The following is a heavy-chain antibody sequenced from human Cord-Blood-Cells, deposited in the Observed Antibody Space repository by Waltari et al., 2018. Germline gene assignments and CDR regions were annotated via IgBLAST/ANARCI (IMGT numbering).Heavy chain of an antibody. CDR1: GFTFSSYA. CDR3: AKDREVRVGATTFFDY. Sequence: EVQLLESGGGLVQPGGSLRLSCAASGFTFSSYAMSWVRQAPGKGLEWVSAISGSGGSTYYADSVKGRFTISRDNSKNTLYLQMNSLRAEDTAVYYCAKDREVRVGATTFFDYWGQGTLVTVSS. CDR2: ISGSGGST. J-gene: IGHJ4*02. D-gene: IGHD1-26*01. V-gene: IGHV3-23*01.